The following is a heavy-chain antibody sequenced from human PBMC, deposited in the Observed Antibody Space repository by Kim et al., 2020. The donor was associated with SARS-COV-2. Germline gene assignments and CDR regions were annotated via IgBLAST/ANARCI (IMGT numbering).Heavy chain of an antibody. V-gene: IGHV3-23*01. CDR2: ISGSGGST. D-gene: IGHD2-8*01. CDR3: AKDHNGRRGGGLFDY. CDR1: GFTFSSYA. J-gene: IGHJ4*02. Sequence: GGSLRLSCAASGFTFSSYAMSWVRQAPGKGLEWVSAISGSGGSTYYADSVKGRFTISRDNSKNTLYLQMNSLRAEDTAVYYCAKDHNGRRGGGLFDYWGQGTLVTVSS.